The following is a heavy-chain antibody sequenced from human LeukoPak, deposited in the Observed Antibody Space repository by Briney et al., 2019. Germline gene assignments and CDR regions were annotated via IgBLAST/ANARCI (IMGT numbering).Heavy chain of an antibody. CDR2: ISSARSTT. Sequence: AGSLRLSCSVSGFIFSTYSMNWVRQAPGKGLEWLSYISSARSTTYYADSVKGRFTNSRDNAKSSLYLQMNSLRDEDTAVYYCARVSTDWSLDYWGQGTLVTVSS. CDR3: ARVSTDWSLDY. D-gene: IGHD6-19*01. V-gene: IGHV3-48*02. CDR1: GFIFSTYS. J-gene: IGHJ4*02.